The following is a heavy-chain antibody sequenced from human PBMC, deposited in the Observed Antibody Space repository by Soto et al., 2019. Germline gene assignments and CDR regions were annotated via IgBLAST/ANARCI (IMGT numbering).Heavy chain of an antibody. Sequence: GGSLRLSCAASGFTFSSYWMSWVRQAPGKGLEWVANIKQDGSEKYYVDSVKGRFTISRDNAKNSLYLQMNSLKAEDTAVYYCARDVRWIQLWLYYFDYWGQGTLVTVSS. CDR2: IKQDGSEK. V-gene: IGHV3-7*05. CDR3: ARDVRWIQLWLYYFDY. J-gene: IGHJ4*02. CDR1: GFTFSSYW. D-gene: IGHD5-18*01.